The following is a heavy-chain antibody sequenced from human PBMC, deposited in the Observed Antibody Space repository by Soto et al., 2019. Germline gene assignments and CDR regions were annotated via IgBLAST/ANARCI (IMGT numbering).Heavy chain of an antibody. V-gene: IGHV5-51*01. J-gene: IGHJ4*02. Sequence: GESLKISSKGSGYIFTSYWIAWVRQMPGKGLEWRGIIYPGDSDTRYSPSFQGKVTNSADKSITTTYLKWSSLKASATAMYYCARLPSVAVAGTLVLDYWGQGTLVTVSS. CDR3: ARLPSVAVAGTLVLDY. CDR1: GYIFTSYW. D-gene: IGHD6-19*01. CDR2: IYPGDSDT.